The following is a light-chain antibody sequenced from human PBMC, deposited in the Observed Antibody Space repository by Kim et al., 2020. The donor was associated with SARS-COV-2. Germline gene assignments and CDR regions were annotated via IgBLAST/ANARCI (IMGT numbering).Light chain of an antibody. CDR2: LVS. Sequence: TLSASVGDTITMTCRASQSITSGLAWYQQKPGKAPKLLIYLVSNLDSGVPSRFSGSGSGTQFTLTLRSLQPDDFATYYCQQHNGYFGGGTKVDIK. CDR3: QQHNGY. CDR1: QSITSG. V-gene: IGKV1-5*01. J-gene: IGKJ4*01.